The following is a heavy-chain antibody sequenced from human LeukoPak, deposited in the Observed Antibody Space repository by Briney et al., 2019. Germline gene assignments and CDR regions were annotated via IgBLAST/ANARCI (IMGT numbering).Heavy chain of an antibody. J-gene: IGHJ1*01. D-gene: IGHD3-10*01. CDR1: GFTFSSFW. CDR3: AIQKADLITMVRGIIAF. V-gene: IGHV3-7*01. Sequence: GGSLRLSCAPSGFTFSSFWMTWVRQAPGKGLEWVANIKPDGTENYYVDSVKGRFTISRDNAKNSLYLQMNGLRAEDTAVYYCAIQKADLITMVRGIIAFWGQGTLVTVSS. CDR2: IKPDGTEN.